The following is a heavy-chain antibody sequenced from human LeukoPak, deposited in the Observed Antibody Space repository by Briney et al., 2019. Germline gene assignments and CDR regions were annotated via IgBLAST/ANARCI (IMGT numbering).Heavy chain of an antibody. D-gene: IGHD1-26*01. CDR2: IYYSGST. CDR3: ARRVGATSLHWFDP. Sequence: SETLSLTCTVSGGSIGSSSYYWGWIRQPPGKGLGWIGSIYYSGSTYYNPSLKSRVTISVDTSKNQFTLKLSSVTAADTAVYYCARRVGATSLHWFDPWGQGTLVTVSS. CDR1: GGSIGSSSYY. V-gene: IGHV4-39*01. J-gene: IGHJ5*02.